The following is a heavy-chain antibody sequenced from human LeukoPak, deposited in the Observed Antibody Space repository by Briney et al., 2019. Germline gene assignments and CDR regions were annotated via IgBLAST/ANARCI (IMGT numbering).Heavy chain of an antibody. D-gene: IGHD3-22*01. J-gene: IGHJ3*02. Sequence: GESLKISCKGSGYSFTNYWIGWVRQMPGKGLEWMGIIYPSDSDTRYSPSFQGQVTISADKSISTAYLQWSSLKASDTAMYYCARAPPGYYDSSGYYIYDALDIWGQGTMVTVSS. V-gene: IGHV5-51*01. CDR1: GYSFTNYW. CDR2: IYPSDSDT. CDR3: ARAPPGYYDSSGYYIYDALDI.